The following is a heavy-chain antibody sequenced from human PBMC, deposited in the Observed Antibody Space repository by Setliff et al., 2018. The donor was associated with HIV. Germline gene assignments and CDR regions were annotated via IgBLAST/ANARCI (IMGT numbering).Heavy chain of an antibody. CDR1: GFTFSSNA. V-gene: IGHV3-23*01. J-gene: IGHJ3*02. D-gene: IGHD6-19*01. CDR2: LSDSGDRT. Sequence: PGGSLRLSCEASGFTFSSNAMSWVRPAPGKGLEWVSSLSDSGDRTYYVDSVKGRFTISRDNSKNTLYLQMNSLRAEDTAIYHCAKGAYRQWRGTDSFDIWGQGTTVTVSS. CDR3: AKGAYRQWRGTDSFDI.